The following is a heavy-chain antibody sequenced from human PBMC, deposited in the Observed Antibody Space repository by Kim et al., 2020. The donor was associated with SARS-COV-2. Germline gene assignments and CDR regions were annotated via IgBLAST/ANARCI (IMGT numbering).Heavy chain of an antibody. D-gene: IGHD2-21*01. CDR1: GFTFSSYA. CDR2: ISGSGGST. Sequence: GGSLRLSCAASGFTFSSYAMSWVRQAPGKGLEWVSAISGSGGSTYYADSVKGRFTISRDNSKNTLYLQMNSLRAEDTAVYYCAKDEGYCGGECYSGYYYYCGMDVWGQGTPVTVSS. CDR3: AKDEGYCGGECYSGYYYYCGMDV. J-gene: IGHJ6*02. V-gene: IGHV3-23*01.